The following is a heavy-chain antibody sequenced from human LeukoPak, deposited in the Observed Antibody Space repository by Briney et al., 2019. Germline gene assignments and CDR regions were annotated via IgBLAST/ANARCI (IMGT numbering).Heavy chain of an antibody. Sequence: SETLSLTCTVSGGSISSGDYYWSWIRQPRGKGLEWIGYIYYSASTYYNPSLKSRVTISVDTSKNQFSLKLSSVTAADTAVYCCARGYFMGAADYWGQGTLVTVSS. CDR2: IYYSAST. CDR3: ARGYFMGAADY. D-gene: IGHD1-26*01. CDR1: GGSISSGDYY. J-gene: IGHJ4*02. V-gene: IGHV4-30-4*08.